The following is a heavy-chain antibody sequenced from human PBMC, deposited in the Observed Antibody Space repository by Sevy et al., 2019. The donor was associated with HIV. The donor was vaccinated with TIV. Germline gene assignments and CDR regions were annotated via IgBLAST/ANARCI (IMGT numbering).Heavy chain of an antibody. CDR3: ARDGRVSRDFDY. J-gene: IGHJ4*02. CDR1: GFTFSSYW. D-gene: IGHD6-6*01. CDR2: ISGDGSST. V-gene: IGHV3-74*01. Sequence: GGSLRLSCAASGFTFSSYWMHWVRQAPGKGLVWVSRISGDGSSTTYADSVRGRFTISRDNAKNTLYLQMNSLRAEDTAVYYCARDGRVSRDFDYWGQGTLVTVS.